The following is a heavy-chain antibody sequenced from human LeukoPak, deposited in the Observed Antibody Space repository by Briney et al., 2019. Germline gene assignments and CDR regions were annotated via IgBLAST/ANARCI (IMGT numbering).Heavy chain of an antibody. Sequence: PGGSLRLSCAASGFTFSSSTMNWVRQAPGKGLKWVSSISGGSIYIYYADSVKGRFTISRDNGKNSLYLQMNSLRAEDTAVYYCASDKTAQLDNYYYYMDVWGKGTTVTISS. CDR1: GFTFSSST. J-gene: IGHJ6*03. D-gene: IGHD6-13*01. CDR2: ISGGSIYI. CDR3: ASDKTAQLDNYYYYMDV. V-gene: IGHV3-21*06.